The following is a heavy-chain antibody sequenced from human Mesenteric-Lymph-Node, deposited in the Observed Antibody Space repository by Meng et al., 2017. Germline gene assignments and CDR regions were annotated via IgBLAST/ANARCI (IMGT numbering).Heavy chain of an antibody. Sequence: LQLVESGGGLVKPGGSLPLSCAASGFSFNSFGLHWVRQAPGKGLEWVGIVWYDGSNQFYADSVKGRFTISRDNSKNTLYLQMNSVRADDSAVYYCAVLGPYADNDYWGQGTLVTVSS. V-gene: IGHV3-33*01. CDR3: AVLGPYADNDY. J-gene: IGHJ4*02. CDR1: GFSFNSFG. CDR2: VWYDGSNQ. D-gene: IGHD7-27*01.